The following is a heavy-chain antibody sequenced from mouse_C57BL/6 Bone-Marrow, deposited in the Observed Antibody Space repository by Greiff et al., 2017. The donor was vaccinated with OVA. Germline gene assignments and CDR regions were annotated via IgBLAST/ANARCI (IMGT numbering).Heavy chain of an antibody. CDR3: ARYNDTGSLAY. CDR1: GFTFTDYY. V-gene: IGHV7-3*01. Sequence: DVKLVESGGGLVQPGGSLSLSCAASGFTFTDYYMSWVRQPPGKALEWLGFIRNKANGYTTEYSASVKGRFTISRDNSQSILYLQMNALRAEDSATYYCARYNDTGSLAYWGQGTLVTVSA. CDR2: IRNKANGYTT. D-gene: IGHD3-1*01. J-gene: IGHJ3*01.